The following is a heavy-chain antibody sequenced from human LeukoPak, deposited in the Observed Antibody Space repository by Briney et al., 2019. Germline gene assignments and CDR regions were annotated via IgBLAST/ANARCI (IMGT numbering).Heavy chain of an antibody. Sequence: PGTSLRLSCAASGFSFNSYGMHWVRQAPGKGLEWVAIITSAGSDNHYADSVKGRFTISRDNSNNTLYVQMNSLRPEDTAVYYCVKDRNRYEPPLGYLDYWGQGTLVTVSS. D-gene: IGHD1-14*01. CDR3: VKDRNRYEPPLGYLDY. CDR2: ITSAGSDN. CDR1: GFSFNSYG. J-gene: IGHJ4*02. V-gene: IGHV3-30*18.